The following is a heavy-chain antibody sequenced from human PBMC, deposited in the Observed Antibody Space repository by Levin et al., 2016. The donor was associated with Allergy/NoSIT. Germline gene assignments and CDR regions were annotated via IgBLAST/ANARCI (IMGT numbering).Heavy chain of an antibody. V-gene: IGHV3-23*01. CDR2: ISGSGGST. D-gene: IGHD2-21*01. CDR1: GFTFSSYA. CDR3: AKGIDAFDI. Sequence: GESLKISCAASGFTFSSYAMSWVRQAPGKGLEWVSAISGSGGSTYYADSVKGRFTISRDNSKNTLYLQMNSLRAEDTAVYYCAKGIDAFDIWGQGTMVTVSS. J-gene: IGHJ3*02.